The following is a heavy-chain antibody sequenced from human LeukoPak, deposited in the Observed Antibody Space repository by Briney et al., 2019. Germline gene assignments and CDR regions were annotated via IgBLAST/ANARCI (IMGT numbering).Heavy chain of an antibody. V-gene: IGHV3-23*01. CDR2: ISGSGGST. Sequence: PGGSLRLSCAASGFTFSSYAMSWVCQAPGKGLEWVSAISGSGGSTYYADSVKGRFTISRDNSKNTLYLQMNSLRAEDTAVYYCARHIVVVPAEKDYWGQGTLVTVSS. CDR1: GFTFSSYA. CDR3: ARHIVVVPAEKDY. D-gene: IGHD2-2*01. J-gene: IGHJ4*02.